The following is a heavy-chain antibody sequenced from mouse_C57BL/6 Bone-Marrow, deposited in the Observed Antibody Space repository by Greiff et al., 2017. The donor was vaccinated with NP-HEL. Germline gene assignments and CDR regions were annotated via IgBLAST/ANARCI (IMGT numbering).Heavy chain of an antibody. CDR3: ARRPYYYGSSPFAY. Sequence: EVQLVESGGDLVKPGGSLKLSCAASGFTFSSYGMSWVRQTPDKRLEWVATISSGGSYTYYPDSVKGRFTISRDNAKNTLYLQMSSLKSEDTAMYYCARRPYYYGSSPFAYWGQGTLVTVSA. D-gene: IGHD1-1*01. CDR1: GFTFSSYG. J-gene: IGHJ3*01. V-gene: IGHV5-6*01. CDR2: ISSGGSYT.